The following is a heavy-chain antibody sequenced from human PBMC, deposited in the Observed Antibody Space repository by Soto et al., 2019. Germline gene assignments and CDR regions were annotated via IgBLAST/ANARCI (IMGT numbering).Heavy chain of an antibody. D-gene: IGHD2-15*01. CDR1: GGTFSSYA. CDR3: AREGSPRPGILHYYYGMDV. Sequence: QVQLVQSGAEVKKPGSSVKVSCKASGGTFSSYAISWVRQAPGQGLEWMGGIIPIFGTANYAQKFQGRVTNTAGKSTSTAYMELSSLRSEDTAVYYCAREGSPRPGILHYYYGMDVWGQGTTVTVSS. V-gene: IGHV1-69*06. CDR2: IIPIFGTA. J-gene: IGHJ6*02.